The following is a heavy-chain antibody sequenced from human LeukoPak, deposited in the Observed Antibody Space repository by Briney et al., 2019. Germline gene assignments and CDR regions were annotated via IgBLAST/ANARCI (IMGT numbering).Heavy chain of an antibody. V-gene: IGHV4-39*07. CDR3: ARDPRDHSSGWRFDY. Sequence: SETLSLTCTVSGGSISSSSYYWGWIRQPPGKGLEWIGSIYYSGSTYYNPSLRSRITISVDTSKNQFSLKLSSVTAADTAVYYCARDPRDHSSGWRFDYWGQGTLVTVSS. CDR2: IYYSGST. D-gene: IGHD6-19*01. CDR1: GGSISSSSYY. J-gene: IGHJ4*02.